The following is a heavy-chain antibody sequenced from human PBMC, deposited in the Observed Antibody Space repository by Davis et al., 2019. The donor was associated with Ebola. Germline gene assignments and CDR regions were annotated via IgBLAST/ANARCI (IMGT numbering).Heavy chain of an antibody. CDR3: ARGSHCSSTSCYPGAFDI. CDR2: INPNSGGT. D-gene: IGHD2-2*01. CDR1: GYTFTGYY. J-gene: IGHJ3*02. Sequence: GGSLRLSCKGSGYTFTGYYMHWVRQAPGQGLEWMGRINPNSGGTNYAQKFQGRVTMTRDTSISTAYMELSRLRSDDTAVYYCARGSHCSSTSCYPGAFDIWGQGTMVTVSS. V-gene: IGHV1-2*06.